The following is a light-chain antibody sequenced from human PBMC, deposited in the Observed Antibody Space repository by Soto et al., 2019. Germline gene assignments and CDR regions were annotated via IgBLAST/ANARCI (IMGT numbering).Light chain of an antibody. Sequence: QSALTQPASVSGSPGQSITISCTGTSSDVGGYNYVSWYQQHPGKAPKLMIYDVSNRPSGVSNRFSGSKSGNTASLTISGLQAEVEADYYCSSYTSSSPWVFGGGTKVTVL. CDR3: SSYTSSSPWV. CDR2: DVS. CDR1: SSDVGGYNY. J-gene: IGLJ3*02. V-gene: IGLV2-14*01.